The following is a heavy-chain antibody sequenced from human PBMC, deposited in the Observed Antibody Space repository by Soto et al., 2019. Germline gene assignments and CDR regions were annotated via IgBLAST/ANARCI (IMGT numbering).Heavy chain of an antibody. J-gene: IGHJ4*02. Sequence: QVQLQESGPGLVKPSQTLSLTCTVSGGSINSGGYYWSWIRQHPGKGLEWIGYIFYSGSTYYNPSLKSRVTITVEMSNHQFSLKLSSVTAAATAVYYCARVGGSGSPFDNWGQGTLVTVAS. CDR1: GGSINSGGYY. V-gene: IGHV4-31*03. CDR2: IFYSGST. D-gene: IGHD3-10*01. CDR3: ARVGGSGSPFDN.